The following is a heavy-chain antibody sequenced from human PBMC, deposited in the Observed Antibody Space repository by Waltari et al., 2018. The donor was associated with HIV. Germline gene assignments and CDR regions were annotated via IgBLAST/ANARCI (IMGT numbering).Heavy chain of an antibody. Sequence: QVQLVQSGAEVRTPGSSVKVSCKASGGSFTSYSIHWVRQAPGQGLEWMGMAIPMSGTAMKAQKFHAKVTISADKSTTTAYMELTSLRTEDTAVYYCASARETMGVDFDFWGQGTLVTVSS. CDR2: AIPMSGTA. V-gene: IGHV1-69*08. CDR1: GGSFTSYS. CDR3: ASARETMGVDFDF. J-gene: IGHJ4*02. D-gene: IGHD3-10*01.